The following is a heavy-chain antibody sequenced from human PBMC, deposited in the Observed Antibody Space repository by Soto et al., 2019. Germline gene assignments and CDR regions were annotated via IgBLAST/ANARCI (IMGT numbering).Heavy chain of an antibody. CDR3: ARGDSTDCSNGVCSFFYNHDMDV. CDR2: INPKSGGT. J-gene: IGHJ6*02. CDR1: GYSFTDYH. Sequence: ASVKVSGKASGYSFTDYHIHWVRQAPGQGLEWLGRINPKSGGTSTAQKFQGWVTMTTDTSISTASMELTRLTSDDTAIYYCARGDSTDCSNGVCSFFYNHDMDVWGQGTTVTSP. D-gene: IGHD2-8*01. V-gene: IGHV1-2*04.